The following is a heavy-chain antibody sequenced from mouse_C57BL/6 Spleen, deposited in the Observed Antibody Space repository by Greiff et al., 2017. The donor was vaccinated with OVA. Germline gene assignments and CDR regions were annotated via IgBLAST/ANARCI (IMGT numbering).Heavy chain of an antibody. CDR2: IRLKSDNYAT. D-gene: IGHD2-1*01. CDR1: GFTFSNYW. J-gene: IGHJ3*01. Sequence: DVKLVESGGGLVQPGGSMYLSCVASGFTFSNYWMNWVRQSPEQGLEWVAQIRLKSDNYATYYAESVIGRFTISRDDSKSSVYLQMNNIRAEDTGIYCCTNYAFAYWGQGTLVTVSA. V-gene: IGHV6-3*01. CDR3: TNYAFAY.